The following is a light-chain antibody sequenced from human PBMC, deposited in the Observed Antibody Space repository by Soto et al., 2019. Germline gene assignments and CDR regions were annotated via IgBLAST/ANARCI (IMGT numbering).Light chain of an antibody. CDR2: DDS. V-gene: IGLV2-11*01. J-gene: IGLJ1*01. CDR3: CSYAGSYTYV. Sequence: QSVLTQPASVSGSPGQSITISCAGTSSDVGTYNYVSWYQQQPGKAPKLMIYDDSKRPSGVPDRFSGSKSGNTASLTISGLQAEDEADYYCCSYAGSYTYVFGSGTKVTVL. CDR1: SSDVGTYNY.